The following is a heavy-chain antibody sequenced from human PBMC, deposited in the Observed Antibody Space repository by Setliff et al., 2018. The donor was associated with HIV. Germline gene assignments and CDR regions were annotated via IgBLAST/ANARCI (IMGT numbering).Heavy chain of an antibody. V-gene: IGHV4-59*01. CDR3: ARIFGDQGYYYGMDV. J-gene: IGHJ6*02. D-gene: IGHD3-3*01. CDR1: GGSISSYY. Sequence: SETLSLTCTVSGGSISSYYWSWIRQPPGKGLEWIGYIYYSGSTNYNPSLKSRVNISVDTSKNQFSLKLSSVIAADTAVYYCARIFGDQGYYYGMDVWGQGTTVTVSS. CDR2: IYYSGST.